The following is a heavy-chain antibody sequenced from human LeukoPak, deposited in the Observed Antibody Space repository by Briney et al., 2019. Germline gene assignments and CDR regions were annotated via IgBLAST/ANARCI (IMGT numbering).Heavy chain of an antibody. CDR1: GGTFSSYA. D-gene: IGHD2-2*02. V-gene: IGHV1-69*01. Sequence: GASVKVSCKASGGTFSSYAISWVRQAPGQGLEWMGGIIPIFGTANYAQKFQGRVTITADESTSTAYMELSRLRSEDTAVYYCARAEDCSSTSCYKYSFGAFDIWGQGTMVTVSS. CDR3: ARAEDCSSTSCYKYSFGAFDI. CDR2: IIPIFGTA. J-gene: IGHJ3*02.